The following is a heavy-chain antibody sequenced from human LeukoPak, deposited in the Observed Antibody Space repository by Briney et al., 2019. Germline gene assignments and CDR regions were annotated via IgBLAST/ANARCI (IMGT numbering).Heavy chain of an antibody. V-gene: IGHV3-7*01. J-gene: IGHJ4*02. CDR3: ARGRADTAMVYFDY. D-gene: IGHD5-18*01. CDR1: GFTFSSYW. CDR2: IKQDGSEK. Sequence: GGSLRLSCAASGFTFSSYWMSWVRQAPGKGLEWVANIKQDGSEKYYVDSVKGRFTISRDNAKNSLYLQVNSLRAEDTAVYYCARGRADTAMVYFDYWGQGTLVTVSS.